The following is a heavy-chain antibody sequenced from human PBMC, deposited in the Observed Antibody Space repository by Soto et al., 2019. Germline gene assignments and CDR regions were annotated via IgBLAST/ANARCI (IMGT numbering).Heavy chain of an antibody. CDR2: IYATGTT. D-gene: IGHD1-1*01. CDR3: VRDGTKTLRDWFDP. CDR1: GGSISSSNW. J-gene: IGHJ5*02. Sequence: LSLPCAVSGGSISSSNWWSWIRKSAGKGLEWIGRIYATGTTDYNPSLKSRVMMSVDTSKKQFSLKLRSVTAADTAVYYCVRDGTKTLRDWFDPWGQGISVTVSS. V-gene: IGHV4-4*07.